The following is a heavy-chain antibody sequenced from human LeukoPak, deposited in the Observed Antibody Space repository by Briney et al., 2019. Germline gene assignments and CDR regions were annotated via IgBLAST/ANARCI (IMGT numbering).Heavy chain of an antibody. CDR2: ISSSSSYI. CDR1: GFTFSSYS. Sequence: GGSLRLSCAASGFTFSSYSMNWVRQAPGKGLEWVSSISSSSSYIYYADSVKGRFTISRDNAKNSLYLQMNSLRAEDTAVYYCAKDGDFWSGYTFDYWGQGTLVTVSS. V-gene: IGHV3-21*01. D-gene: IGHD3-3*01. J-gene: IGHJ4*02. CDR3: AKDGDFWSGYTFDY.